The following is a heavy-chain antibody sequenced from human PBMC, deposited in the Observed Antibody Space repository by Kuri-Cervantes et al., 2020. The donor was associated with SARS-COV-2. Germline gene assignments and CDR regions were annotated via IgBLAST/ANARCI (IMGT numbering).Heavy chain of an antibody. CDR2: IKQDGSEK. D-gene: IGHD2-2*01. Sequence: GGSLRLSCAASGFTFSSYWMSWVRQAPGKGLEWVANIKQDGSEKYYVDSVKGRFTISRDNAKNSLYLQMNSLRAEDTAVYYCARVPIYCSSTSCYGAYGMDVWGQGTTVTVSS. CDR3: ARVPIYCSSTSCYGAYGMDV. J-gene: IGHJ6*02. V-gene: IGHV3-7*05. CDR1: GFTFSSYW.